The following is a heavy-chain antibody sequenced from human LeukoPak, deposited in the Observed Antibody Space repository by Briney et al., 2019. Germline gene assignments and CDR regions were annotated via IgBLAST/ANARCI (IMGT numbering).Heavy chain of an antibody. CDR2: IIPILGIA. J-gene: IGHJ6*03. Sequence: SVKVSCKASGGTFSSYTISWVRQAPGQGLEWMGRIIPILGIANYAQKFQGRVTITADKSTSTAYMELSSLRSEATAVYYCARDRSIGVVVAATRSWSYYYMDVWGKGTTVTVSS. CDR3: ARDRSIGVVVAATRSWSYYYMDV. CDR1: GGTFSSYT. V-gene: IGHV1-69*04. D-gene: IGHD2-15*01.